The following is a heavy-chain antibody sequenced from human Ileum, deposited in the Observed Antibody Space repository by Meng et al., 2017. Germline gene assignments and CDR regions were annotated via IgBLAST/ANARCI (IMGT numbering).Heavy chain of an antibody. CDR1: GDSPGTHY. CDR3: ARSFHESSWGSYRYLFGL. J-gene: IGHJ4*02. D-gene: IGHD3-16*02. CDR2: VFYSGST. V-gene: IGHV4-59*11. Sequence: QLGGPGPGRVKPLETRSLACTVSGDSPGTHYGTRIRQPPGKGLEWIGYVFYSGSTNYNPSLKSRVAISVDTSKNQVSLKLTSVTAADTAVYYCARSFHESSWGSYRYLFGLWGQGALVTVSS.